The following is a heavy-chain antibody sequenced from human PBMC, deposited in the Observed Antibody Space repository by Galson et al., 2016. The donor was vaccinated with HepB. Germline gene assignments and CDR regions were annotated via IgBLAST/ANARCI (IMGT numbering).Heavy chain of an antibody. V-gene: IGHV3-74*01. CDR3: ARPGYCSGSSCYVPFDI. D-gene: IGHD2-15*01. J-gene: IGHJ3*02. CDR1: GFTFSTYW. CDR2: VNSDGSRT. Sequence: SLRLSCAASGFTFSTYWMHWVRQVPGMGLVWVSRVNSDGSRTTYVDSVKGRFTISRDNAENTLYLQMNSLRAEDTAVYYCARPGYCSGSSCYVPFDIWGQGTMATVSS.